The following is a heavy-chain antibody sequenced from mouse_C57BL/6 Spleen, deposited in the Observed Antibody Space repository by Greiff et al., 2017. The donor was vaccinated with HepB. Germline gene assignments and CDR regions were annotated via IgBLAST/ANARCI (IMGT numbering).Heavy chain of an antibody. Sequence: SGPELVKPGASVKMSCKASGYTFTDYNMHWVKQSHGKSLEWIGYINPNNGGTSYNQKFKGKATLTVNKSSSTAYMELRSLTSEDSAVYYCARHYGSSYVRYFDVWGTGTTVTVSS. CDR2: INPNNGGT. V-gene: IGHV1-22*01. CDR3: ARHYGSSYVRYFDV. CDR1: GYTFTDYN. D-gene: IGHD1-1*01. J-gene: IGHJ1*03.